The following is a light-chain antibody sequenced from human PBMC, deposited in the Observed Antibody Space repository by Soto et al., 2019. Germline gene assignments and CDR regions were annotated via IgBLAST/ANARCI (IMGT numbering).Light chain of an antibody. Sequence: IQLTQSPSSLSASVGDRVTITCRASQGINNYLAWFQQKPGKAPTSLIFAASNLQSGVPLKFGGSGSGTNFTLIILSLQPEDSATYYCQQYESYPLTFGGGTKVEIK. J-gene: IGKJ4*01. CDR3: QQYESYPLT. V-gene: IGKV1-16*02. CDR2: AAS. CDR1: QGINNY.